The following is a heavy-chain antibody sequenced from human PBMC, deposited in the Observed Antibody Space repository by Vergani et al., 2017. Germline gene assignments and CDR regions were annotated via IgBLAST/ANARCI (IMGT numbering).Heavy chain of an antibody. V-gene: IGHV3-21*01. J-gene: IGHJ4*02. CDR3: ARGLWDCTHIRCSPPSY. D-gene: IGHD2-8*01. CDR1: GFTFSSYS. CDR2: ISSSSSYI. Sequence: EVQLVESGGGLVKPGGSLRLSCAASGFTFSSYSMNWVRQAPGKGLEWVSSISSSSSYIYYADSVEGRFTITRDNAKKSVYLQMNSLRAEDTAMYFCARGLWDCTHIRCSPPSYWGQGTQVTVSS.